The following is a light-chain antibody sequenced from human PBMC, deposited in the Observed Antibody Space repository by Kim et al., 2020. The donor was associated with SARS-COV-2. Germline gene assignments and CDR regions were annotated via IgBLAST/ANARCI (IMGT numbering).Light chain of an antibody. CDR2: GKN. Sequence: GQTVRITSEGDSLRSYYASWYQQKQGQAPVLVIYGKNNRPSGIPDRFSGSSSGNTASLTITGAQAEDEADYYCNSRDSSGNHLGVFGGGTQLTVL. V-gene: IGLV3-19*01. CDR1: SLRSYY. CDR3: NSRDSSGNHLGV. J-gene: IGLJ3*02.